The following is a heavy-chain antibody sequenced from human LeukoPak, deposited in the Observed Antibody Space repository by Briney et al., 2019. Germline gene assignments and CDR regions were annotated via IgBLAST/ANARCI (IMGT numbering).Heavy chain of an antibody. D-gene: IGHD5-18*01. Sequence: ASVKVSCKASGYTFTDYYMHWVRQAPGQGLEWMGWINPNSGGTNYAQKFQGRVTMTRDTSITTAYMELSRLRSDDTAVYYCARAGGYSYGYDYWGQGTLVTVSS. CDR3: ARAGGYSYGYDY. CDR2: INPNSGGT. CDR1: GYTFTDYY. J-gene: IGHJ4*02. V-gene: IGHV1-2*02.